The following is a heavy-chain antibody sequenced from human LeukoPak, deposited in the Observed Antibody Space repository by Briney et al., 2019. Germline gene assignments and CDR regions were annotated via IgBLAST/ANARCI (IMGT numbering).Heavy chain of an antibody. V-gene: IGHV3-30*18. J-gene: IGHJ4*02. CDR2: ISYDGSNK. CDR3: AKVDTYDFWSGYPDY. D-gene: IGHD3-3*01. CDR1: GFTFSSYG. Sequence: GGSLRLSCAASGFTFSSYGMHWVRQAPGKGLEWVAVISYDGSNKYYADSVKGRFTISRDNSKNTLYLQMNSLRAEDTAVYYCAKVDTYDFWSGYPDYWGQGTLVTVSS.